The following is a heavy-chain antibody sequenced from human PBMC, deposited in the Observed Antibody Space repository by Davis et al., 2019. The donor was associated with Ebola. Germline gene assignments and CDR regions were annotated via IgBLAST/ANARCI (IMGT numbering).Heavy chain of an antibody. CDR3: TSGYGAL. J-gene: IGHJ3*01. CDR2: VFHSGHT. CDR1: GISVSSSNW. D-gene: IGHD4/OR15-4a*01. V-gene: IGHV4-4*02. Sequence: PSETLSLTFAVSGISVSSSNWWTWMRQPPGKSLEWIGQVFHSGHTNYNPSLGSRVSLSLDKSNNRFSLQLTSVTAADTAVYYCTSGYGALWGQGKLVTVSS.